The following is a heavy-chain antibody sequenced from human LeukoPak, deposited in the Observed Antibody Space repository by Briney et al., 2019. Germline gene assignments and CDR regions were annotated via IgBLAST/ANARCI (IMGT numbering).Heavy chain of an antibody. CDR2: IKQDGSEK. V-gene: IGHV3-7*03. D-gene: IGHD2-2*01. J-gene: IGHJ4*02. CDR1: GFTFNSFW. Sequence: GGSLRLSCATSGFTFNSFWMTWVRQAPGKGLEWVANIKQDGSEKNNVDSVKGRFTISRDNAKNSLYLQMNSLRAEDTAVYYCASQPAAADVDYWGQGTLVTVSS. CDR3: ASQPAAADVDY.